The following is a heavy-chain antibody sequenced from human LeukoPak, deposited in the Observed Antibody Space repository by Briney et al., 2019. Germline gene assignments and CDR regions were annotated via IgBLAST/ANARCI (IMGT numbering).Heavy chain of an antibody. CDR2: ISGSGDST. Sequence: GGSLRLSCAASGFTFSSHAMSWVRQAPGKGLEWVSAISGSGDSTYYADSVKGRFTISRDNSKNTLYLQMNSLRAEDTAVYYCAKDGYRIVGATCDYWGQGTLVTVSS. J-gene: IGHJ4*02. D-gene: IGHD1-26*01. V-gene: IGHV3-23*01. CDR3: AKDGYRIVGATCDY. CDR1: GFTFSSHA.